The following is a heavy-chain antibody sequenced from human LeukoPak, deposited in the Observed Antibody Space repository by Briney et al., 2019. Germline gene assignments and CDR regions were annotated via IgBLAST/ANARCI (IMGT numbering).Heavy chain of an antibody. CDR1: GFTFSSYW. J-gene: IGHJ4*02. V-gene: IGHV3-74*01. CDR3: ARATSGSYYVY. D-gene: IGHD1-26*01. CDR2: INSDGSST. Sequence: GGSLRLSCAGSGFTFSSYWMHWVRQAPGKGLVWVSRINSDGSSTSYADSVKGRFTISRDNAKNTLYLQMNSLRAEDTAVYYCARATSGSYYVYWGQGTLVTVSS.